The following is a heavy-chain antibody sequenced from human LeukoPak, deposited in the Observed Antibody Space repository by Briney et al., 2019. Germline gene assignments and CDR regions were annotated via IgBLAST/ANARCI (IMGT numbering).Heavy chain of an antibody. CDR2: MNPNSGNT. D-gene: IGHD4-17*01. J-gene: IGHJ5*02. V-gene: IGHV1-8*01. Sequence: ASVKVSCKASGYTFTSYDINWVRQATGQGLAWMGWMNPNSGNTGYAQKFQGRVTMTRNTSISTAYMEQSSLRSEDTAVYYCARNPTVTTRRPRTSWFDPWGQGTLVTVSS. CDR3: ARNPTVTTRRPRTSWFDP. CDR1: GYTFTSYD.